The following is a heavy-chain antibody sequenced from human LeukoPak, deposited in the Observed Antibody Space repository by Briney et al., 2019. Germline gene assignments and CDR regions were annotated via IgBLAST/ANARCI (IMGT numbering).Heavy chain of an antibody. D-gene: IGHD3-22*01. CDR1: GFTFSSYA. CDR3: ARDPRHYYDSSGYKDY. V-gene: IGHV3-30-3*01. CDR2: ISYDGSNK. Sequence: GGSLRLSCAASGFTFSSYAMHWVRQAPGKGLEWVAVISYDGSNKYYADSVKGRFTISRDNPKNTLYLQMNSLRAEDTAVYYCARDPRHYYDSSGYKDYWGQGTLVTVSS. J-gene: IGHJ4*02.